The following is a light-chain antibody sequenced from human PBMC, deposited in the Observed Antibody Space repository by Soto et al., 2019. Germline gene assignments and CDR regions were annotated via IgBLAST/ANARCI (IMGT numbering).Light chain of an antibody. CDR3: QSYDSSLSAVV. V-gene: IGLV1-40*01. CDR2: GNN. J-gene: IGLJ2*01. CDR1: SSNIGAGYD. Sequence: QSALTQPPSVSGAPGQRVTIPCTGSSSNIGAGYDVHWYQQLPGTAPKLLIYGNNNRPSGVPDRFSGSKSGTSAYLAITGLQGENEADYYCQSYDSSLSAVVFGGGTKVTVL.